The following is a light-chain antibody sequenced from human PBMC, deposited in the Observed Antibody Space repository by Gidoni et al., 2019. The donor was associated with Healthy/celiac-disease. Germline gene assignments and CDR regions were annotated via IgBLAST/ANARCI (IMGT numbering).Light chain of an antibody. CDR3: QAWDSSTVV. CDR2: QDS. J-gene: IGLJ2*01. CDR1: KLGDKY. Sequence: SYELTQPPSVSVSPGQPASITCSGDKLGDKYACWYQQKPGQSPVLVIYQDSKRPSGIPERFSGSNSGNTATLTISGIQAMDEADYYCQAWDSSTVVFGGGTKLTVL. V-gene: IGLV3-1*01.